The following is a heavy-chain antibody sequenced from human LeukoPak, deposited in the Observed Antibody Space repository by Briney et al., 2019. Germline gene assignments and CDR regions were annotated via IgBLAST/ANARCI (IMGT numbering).Heavy chain of an antibody. CDR1: GGTISSYY. J-gene: IGHJ4*02. D-gene: IGHD2-15*01. V-gene: IGHV4-59*01. Sequence: SETLSLTCTVTGGTISSYYWSWIRQPPGKGLEWIGYIYYSGSTNYNPSLKSRVTISVDTSKNQFSLKLSSVTAADTAVYYCARGGVVGAIDYWGQGTLVTVSS. CDR2: IYYSGST. CDR3: ARGGVVGAIDY.